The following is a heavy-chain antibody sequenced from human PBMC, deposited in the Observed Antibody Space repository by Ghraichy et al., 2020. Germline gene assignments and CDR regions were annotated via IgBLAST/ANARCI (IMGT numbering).Heavy chain of an antibody. CDR2: ISAYNGNT. Sequence: ASVKVSCKASGYTFTCYGISWVRQAPGQGLEWMGWISAYNGNTNYAQKLQGRVTMTTDTSTSTAYMELRSLRSDDTAVYYCARDQRKSSSWFRPYYYGMDVWGQGTTVTVSS. CDR1: GYTFTCYG. CDR3: ARDQRKSSSWFRPYYYGMDV. J-gene: IGHJ6*02. V-gene: IGHV1-18*04. D-gene: IGHD6-13*01.